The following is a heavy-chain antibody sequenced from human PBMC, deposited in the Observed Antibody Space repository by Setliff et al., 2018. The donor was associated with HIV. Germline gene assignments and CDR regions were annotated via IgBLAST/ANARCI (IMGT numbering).Heavy chain of an antibody. CDR1: GFTFSSYA. V-gene: IGHV3-23*01. Sequence: GESLRLSCAASGFTFSSYAGSWVLHAPGKGLEWVSAISGSGGSTYYADAVKGRFTISRDNSKITLYLQMNSLRAEVTAVYYCAKPSLGDSSGYYIYFDYWGQGTLVT. CDR2: ISGSGGST. D-gene: IGHD3-22*01. J-gene: IGHJ4*02. CDR3: AKPSLGDSSGYYIYFDY.